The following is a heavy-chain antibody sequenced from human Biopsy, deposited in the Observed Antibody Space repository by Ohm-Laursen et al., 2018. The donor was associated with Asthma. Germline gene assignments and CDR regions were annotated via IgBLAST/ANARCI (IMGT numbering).Heavy chain of an antibody. Sequence: SLRLSCAASGFTVSRDHMFWVRQAPGKGLEWVLVIYSGGTSHTADSVRGRFTISRDFSKNTLHLQMHSLRVEDTAVYYCARGDSSGWSHYYFDYWGQGTPVTVSS. V-gene: IGHV3-53*01. CDR3: ARGDSSGWSHYYFDY. CDR1: GFTVSRDH. CDR2: IYSGGTS. J-gene: IGHJ4*02. D-gene: IGHD6-19*01.